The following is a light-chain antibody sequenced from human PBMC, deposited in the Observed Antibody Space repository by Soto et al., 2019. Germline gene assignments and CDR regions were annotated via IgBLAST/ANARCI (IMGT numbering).Light chain of an antibody. CDR3: QQYNGYSRT. CDR2: DVS. J-gene: IGKJ1*01. V-gene: IGKV1-5*01. Sequence: DIQMTESPSTRSASVGDRVSITCRASQSIGDSLAWYKQKPGKAPHPLNSDVSSLARGLPSSFSGSGSGTEFTLTISSMQPDDFATFYCQQYNGYSRTFGQGTKVDIK. CDR1: QSIGDS.